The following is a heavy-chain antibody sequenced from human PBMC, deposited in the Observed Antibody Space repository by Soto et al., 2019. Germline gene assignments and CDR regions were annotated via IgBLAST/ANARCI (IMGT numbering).Heavy chain of an antibody. Sequence: SETLSLTCTVSGGSISSYYWSWIRQPPGKGLEWIGYIYYSGSTNYNPSLKSRVTISVDTSKNQFSLKLSSVTAADTAVYYCARGGDFWSGYYTSYYYYMDVWGKGTTVTVSS. J-gene: IGHJ6*03. CDR2: IYYSGST. CDR1: GGSISSYY. D-gene: IGHD3-3*01. V-gene: IGHV4-59*01. CDR3: ARGGDFWSGYYTSYYYYMDV.